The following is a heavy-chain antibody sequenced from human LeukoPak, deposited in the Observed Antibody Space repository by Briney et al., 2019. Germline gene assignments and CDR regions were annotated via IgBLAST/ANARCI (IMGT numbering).Heavy chain of an antibody. V-gene: IGHV3-53*01. CDR1: GSTVSSNY. CDR3: ARADYYDSSGYNDY. D-gene: IGHD3-22*01. Sequence: GGSLRLSCAASGSTVSSNYMSWVRQAPGKGLEWVSLIYSGGNTYYADSVKGRFTISRDNSKNTLYLQMTSLRAEDTAVYYCARADYYDSSGYNDYWGQGTLVTVSS. J-gene: IGHJ4*02. CDR2: IYSGGNT.